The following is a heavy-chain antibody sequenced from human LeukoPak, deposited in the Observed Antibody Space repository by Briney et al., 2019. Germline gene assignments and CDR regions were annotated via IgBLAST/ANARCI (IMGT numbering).Heavy chain of an antibody. V-gene: IGHV3-49*04. CDR3: SRGVCSGGYCYSPDYFDY. CDR2: IGITTYGGRT. Sequence: GGSLRLSYTTSGFTFGDYAISWVRQAPGKGLEWVGFIGITTYGGRTRYAASVQGRFTISRDGSQSIAFLQMNSLKTDDTAVYYCSRGVCSGGYCYSPDYFDYWGQGTLVTVSS. D-gene: IGHD2-15*01. CDR1: GFTFGDYA. J-gene: IGHJ4*02.